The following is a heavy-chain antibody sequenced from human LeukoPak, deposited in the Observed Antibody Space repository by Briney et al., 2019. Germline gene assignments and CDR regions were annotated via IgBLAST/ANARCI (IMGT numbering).Heavy chain of an antibody. CDR2: IWYDGSNK. Sequence: QPGRSLRLSCAASGFTFSSYGMHWVRQAPGKGLEWVAVIWYDGSNKYYADSVKGRFTISRDNSKNTLYLQMNSLRAEDTAVYYCARDLLARTGTGGNWFDPWGQGTLVTVSS. D-gene: IGHD3/OR15-3a*01. J-gene: IGHJ5*02. CDR1: GFTFSSYG. CDR3: ARDLLARTGTGGNWFDP. V-gene: IGHV3-33*01.